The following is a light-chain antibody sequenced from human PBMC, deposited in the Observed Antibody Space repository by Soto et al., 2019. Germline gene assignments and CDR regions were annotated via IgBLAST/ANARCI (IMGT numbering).Light chain of an antibody. Sequence: VLTQSPGTLSLSPGERATLSCRASQSVSSNYLAWYQQRPGQAPRLLIYGASSRATGIPDRFSGSWSGTDFTLTISRLEPEDFAVYYCHQYVNSPPWTFGQGTKVEIK. CDR2: GAS. J-gene: IGKJ1*01. V-gene: IGKV3-20*01. CDR1: QSVSSNY. CDR3: HQYVNSPPWT.